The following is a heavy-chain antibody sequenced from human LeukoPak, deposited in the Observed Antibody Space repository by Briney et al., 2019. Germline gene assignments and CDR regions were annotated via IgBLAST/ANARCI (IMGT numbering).Heavy chain of an antibody. CDR1: GGSVSSYY. D-gene: IGHD3-22*01. CDR2: IYYSGST. J-gene: IGHJ3*02. CDR3: ARDWYYYDSSGYYSDAFDI. V-gene: IGHV4-59*02. Sequence: SETLSLTCSVSGGSVSSYYWSWIRQPPGKGLEWIGYIYYSGSTNYNPSLKSRVTISVDTSKNQFSLKLSSVTAADMAVYYCARDWYYYDSSGYYSDAFDIWGQGTMVTVSS.